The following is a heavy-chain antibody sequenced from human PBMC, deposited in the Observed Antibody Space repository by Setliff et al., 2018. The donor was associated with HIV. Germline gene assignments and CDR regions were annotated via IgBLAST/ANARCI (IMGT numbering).Heavy chain of an antibody. V-gene: IGHV1-2*02. CDR2: INPNSGGT. J-gene: IGHJ5*02. CDR1: GYTFDAKY. Sequence: ASVKVSCKTSGYTFDAKYIHWARQAPGQGLEWMGWINPNSGGTNYARKFQGRVTMTRDTSISTAYMELNSLRSDGTAVYYCATAGGRSWFDPWGPGTLVTVSS. CDR3: ATAGGRSWFDP. D-gene: IGHD3-16*01.